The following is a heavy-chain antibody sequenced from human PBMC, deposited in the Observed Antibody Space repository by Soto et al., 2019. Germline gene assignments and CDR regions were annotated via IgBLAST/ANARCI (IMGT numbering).Heavy chain of an antibody. CDR3: AKAPYDFWSGYPYYGMDV. J-gene: IGHJ6*01. D-gene: IGHD3-3*01. CDR2: ISYDGSNK. Sequence: QVQLVESGGGVVQPGRSLRLSCAASGFTFSSYGMHWVRQAPGKGLEWVAVISYDGSNKYYADSVKGRFTISRDNSKNTLYLQMNSLRAEDTAVYYCAKAPYDFWSGYPYYGMDVW. CDR1: GFTFSSYG. V-gene: IGHV3-30*18.